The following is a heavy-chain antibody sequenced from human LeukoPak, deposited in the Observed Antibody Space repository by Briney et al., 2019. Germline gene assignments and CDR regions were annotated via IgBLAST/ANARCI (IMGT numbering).Heavy chain of an antibody. V-gene: IGHV3-23*01. CDR3: ARAPGLGYCSSTSCFFLAR. J-gene: IGHJ4*02. Sequence: GGSLRLSCAASGFTFSSYAMSRVRQAPGKGLEWVSAISGSGGSTYYTDSVKGRFTVSRDNSKNTLSLQMNSLRAEDTAVYYCARAPGLGYCSSTSCFFLARWGQGTLVTVSS. CDR1: GFTFSSYA. D-gene: IGHD2-2*01. CDR2: ISGSGGST.